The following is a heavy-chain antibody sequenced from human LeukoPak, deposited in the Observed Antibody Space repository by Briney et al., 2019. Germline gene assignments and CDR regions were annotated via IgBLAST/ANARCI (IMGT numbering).Heavy chain of an antibody. CDR2: FVSIFGTE. Sequence: SVNVSCKASGCTFSSYAIIWVRHAPAPGLESMGEFVSIFGTENYAQMFQGSVKFTGDESTSIAYMELSSLRSEDTAVYYCARVCSSTSCSNWFDPWGQGTLVTVSS. V-gene: IGHV1-69*13. J-gene: IGHJ5*02. D-gene: IGHD2-2*01. CDR1: GCTFSSYA. CDR3: ARVCSSTSCSNWFDP.